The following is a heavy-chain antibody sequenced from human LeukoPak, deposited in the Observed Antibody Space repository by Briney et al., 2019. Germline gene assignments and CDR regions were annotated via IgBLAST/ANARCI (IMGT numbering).Heavy chain of an antibody. D-gene: IGHD3-10*01. CDR3: ARGRLLWYGMDV. CDR1: GGSFSGYY. J-gene: IGHJ6*02. Sequence: PSETLSLTCAVYGGSFSGYYWSWIRQPPGKGLEWIGEINHSGSTNYNPSLKSRVTISVDTSKNQFSLKLSSVTAADTAVYYCARGRLLWYGMDVWGQGTTVTVSS. CDR2: INHSGST. V-gene: IGHV4-34*01.